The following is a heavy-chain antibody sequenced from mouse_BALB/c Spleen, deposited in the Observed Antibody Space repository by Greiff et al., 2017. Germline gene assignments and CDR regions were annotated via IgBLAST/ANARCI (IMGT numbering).Heavy chain of an antibody. CDR3: ASPYGNSAWFAY. J-gene: IGHJ3*01. CDR1: GFTFTDYY. V-gene: IGHV7-3*02. Sequence: DVHLVESGGGLVQPGGSLRLSCATSGFTFTDYYMSWVRQPPGKALEWLGFIRNKANGYTTEYSASVKGRFTISRDNSQSILYLQMNTLRAEDSATYYCASPYGNSAWFAYWGQGTLVTVSA. CDR2: IRNKANGYTT. D-gene: IGHD2-1*01.